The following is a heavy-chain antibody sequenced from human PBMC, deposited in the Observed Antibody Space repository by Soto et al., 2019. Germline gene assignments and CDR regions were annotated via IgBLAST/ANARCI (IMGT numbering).Heavy chain of an antibody. D-gene: IGHD2-2*01. CDR1: GYTFTSYA. J-gene: IGHJ4*02. Sequence: QVQLVQSGAEVKKPGASVKVSCKASGYTFTSYAMHWVRQAPGQRLEWMGWINAGNGNTKYSQKCQGRVTITRDTSASTAYMELSSLRSEDTAVYYCARAADPIVVVPAADTPFDYWGQGTLVTVSS. CDR2: INAGNGNT. CDR3: ARAADPIVVVPAADTPFDY. V-gene: IGHV1-3*01.